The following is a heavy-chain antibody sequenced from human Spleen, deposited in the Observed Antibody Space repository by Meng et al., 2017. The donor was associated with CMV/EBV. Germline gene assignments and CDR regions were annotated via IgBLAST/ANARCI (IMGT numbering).Heavy chain of an antibody. J-gene: IGHJ4*02. CDR3: ARQTARGYANK. V-gene: IGHV3-48*03. CDR2: ISINGSSI. D-gene: IGHD2-15*01. CDR1: RFTFRSDE. Sequence: GESLKISCAASRFTFRSDEMIWVRQAPGKGLEWVSNISINGSSIYYADSVRGRFSISRDNAKNSLYLQMHSLRAEDTAVYYCARQTARGYANKWGQGTLVTVSS.